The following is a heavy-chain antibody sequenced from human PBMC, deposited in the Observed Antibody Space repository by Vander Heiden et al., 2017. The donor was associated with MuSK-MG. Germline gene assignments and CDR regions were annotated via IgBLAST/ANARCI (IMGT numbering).Heavy chain of an antibody. Sequence: QVQLQESGPGLVKPSETLSLTCTVSGGSISSYYWSWIRQPPGKGLEWIGYIYYSGSTNYNPSLKSRVTISVDTSKNQFSLKMSSVTAADTAVYYCGREPGSYYYGMDVWGDGTTVDVSS. CDR1: GGSISSYY. V-gene: IGHV4-59*01. CDR3: GREPGSYYYGMDV. J-gene: IGHJ6*04. CDR2: IYYSGST.